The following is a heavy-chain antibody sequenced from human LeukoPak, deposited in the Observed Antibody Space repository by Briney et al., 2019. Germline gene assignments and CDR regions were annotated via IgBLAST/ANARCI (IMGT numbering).Heavy chain of an antibody. CDR2: IYYSGST. CDR3: AGPSGRYYYYYMDV. CDR1: GGSISSSSYY. Sequence: SETLSLTRTVSGGSISSSSYYWGWIRQPPGKGLEWIGSIYYSGSTNYNPSLKSRVTISVDTSKNQFSLKLSSVTAADTAVYYCAGPSGRYYYYYMDVWGKGTTVTVSS. V-gene: IGHV4-39*07. J-gene: IGHJ6*03.